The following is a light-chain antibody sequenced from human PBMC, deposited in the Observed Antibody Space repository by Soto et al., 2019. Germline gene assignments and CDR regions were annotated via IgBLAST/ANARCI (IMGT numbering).Light chain of an antibody. CDR2: GNY. J-gene: IGLJ1*01. Sequence: QSVLTQPPSVSGAPGQRVTISCTGSSSNIGAGYDVHWYQQLPGTAPKVLIFGNYNRPSGVPDRFSGSKSGTSASLAITGLQAEDEADYYCQPYDSSLSGFYVFGTGTKVTVL. CDR3: QPYDSSLSGFYV. CDR1: SSNIGAGYD. V-gene: IGLV1-40*01.